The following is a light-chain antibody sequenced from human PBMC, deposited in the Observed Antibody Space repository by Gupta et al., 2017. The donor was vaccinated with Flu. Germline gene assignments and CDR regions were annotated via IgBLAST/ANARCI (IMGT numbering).Light chain of an antibody. Sequence: EIVLTQSPGTLSLSPGDRATLSCRASQSVATTYLAWYQQKPGQAPRLLIYASSSRATGIPDRFTGSGSGTDFTLTISRLEPEDFAVYYCQQYRSSPRTFGQGTKLEIK. CDR1: QSVATTY. CDR2: ASS. J-gene: IGKJ2*01. V-gene: IGKV3-20*01. CDR3: QQYRSSPRT.